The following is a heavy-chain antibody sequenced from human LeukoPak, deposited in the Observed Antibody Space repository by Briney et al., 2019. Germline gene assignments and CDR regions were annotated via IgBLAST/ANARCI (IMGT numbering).Heavy chain of an antibody. Sequence: AGGSLRLSCAASGFTFSSYSMNWVRQAPGKGLEWVSSINNSSIYIYYADSVRGRFTISRDNAKNSLYLQMNSLRAEDTAVYYCARLGLEVGGPNWFDPWGQGTLVTVSS. V-gene: IGHV3-21*01. D-gene: IGHD1-1*01. J-gene: IGHJ5*02. CDR3: ARLGLEVGGPNWFDP. CDR1: GFTFSSYS. CDR2: INNSSIYI.